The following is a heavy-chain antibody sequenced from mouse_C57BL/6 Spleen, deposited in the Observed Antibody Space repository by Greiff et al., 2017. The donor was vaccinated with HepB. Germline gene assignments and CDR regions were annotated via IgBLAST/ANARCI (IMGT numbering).Heavy chain of an antibody. CDR3: ASGSTIFDY. Sequence: EVKVVESGGGLVKPGGSLKLSCAASGFTFSDYGMHWVRQAPEKGLEWVAYISSGSSTIYYADTVKGRFTISRDNAKNTLYLQMTSLRSEDTAMYYCASGSTIFDYWGQGTTLTVSS. CDR1: GFTFSDYG. D-gene: IGHD2-14*01. V-gene: IGHV5-17*01. CDR2: ISSGSSTI. J-gene: IGHJ2*01.